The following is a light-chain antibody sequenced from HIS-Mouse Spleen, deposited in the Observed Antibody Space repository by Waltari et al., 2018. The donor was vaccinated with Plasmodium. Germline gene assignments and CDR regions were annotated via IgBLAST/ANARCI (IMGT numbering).Light chain of an antibody. CDR3: CSYAGSSYV. CDR2: EGS. V-gene: IGLV2-23*01. J-gene: IGLJ1*01. CDR1: RSDVGSYNL. Sequence: QSALTQPASVSGSPGQSITISCTGTRSDVGSYNLVSWYQQHPGKAPKRMIYEGSKRPSGVSNRFSGSKSGNTASLTISGLQAEDEADYYCCSYAGSSYVFGTGTKVTVL.